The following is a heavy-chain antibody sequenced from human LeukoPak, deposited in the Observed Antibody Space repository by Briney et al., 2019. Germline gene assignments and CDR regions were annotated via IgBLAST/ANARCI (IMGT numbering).Heavy chain of an antibody. CDR1: GFTFSSYA. V-gene: IGHV3-23*01. J-gene: IGHJ4*02. Sequence: GGSLRLSCAASGFTFSSYAMSWVRQAPGKGLEWVSAISGSGGSTYYADSVKGRFTISRDNSKNTLYLQMNSLRAEDTAVYYCAIAYRDFGYCTNGVCWGAFDYWGQGTLVTVSS. CDR2: ISGSGGST. CDR3: AIAYRDFGYCTNGVCWGAFDY. D-gene: IGHD2-8*01.